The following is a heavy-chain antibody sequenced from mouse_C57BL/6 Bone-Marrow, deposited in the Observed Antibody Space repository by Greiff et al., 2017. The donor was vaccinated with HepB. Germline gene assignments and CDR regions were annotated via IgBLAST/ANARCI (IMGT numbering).Heavy chain of an antibody. Sequence: EVQLVESGGGLVKPGGSLKLSCAASGFTFSSYTMSWVRQTPEKRLEWVATISGGGGNTYYPDSVKGRFTISRDNAKNTLYLQMSSLRSEDTALFYCARPYYGNSFAYWGQGTLVTVSA. CDR1: GFTFSSYT. CDR3: ARPYYGNSFAY. V-gene: IGHV5-9*01. J-gene: IGHJ3*01. D-gene: IGHD2-10*01. CDR2: ISGGGGNT.